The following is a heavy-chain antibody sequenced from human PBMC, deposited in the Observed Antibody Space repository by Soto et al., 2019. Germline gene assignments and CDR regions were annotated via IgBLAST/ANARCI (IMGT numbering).Heavy chain of an antibody. CDR1: GYTFSSYG. CDR2: ISAYNGKT. V-gene: IGHV1-18*04. D-gene: IGHD6-6*01. J-gene: IGHJ5*02. Sequence: QVQLEQSGAEVKKPGASVKVSCKASGYTFSSYGINWVRQAPGQGPEWMGWISAYNGKTNLAPRFQGRVTMTTDTSTSTAYMELRSLRSDDTAVYYCARDLIAVRPGWFDPWGQGTLVTVSS. CDR3: ARDLIAVRPGWFDP.